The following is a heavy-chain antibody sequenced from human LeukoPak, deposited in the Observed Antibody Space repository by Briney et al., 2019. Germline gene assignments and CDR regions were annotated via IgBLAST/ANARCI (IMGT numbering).Heavy chain of an antibody. CDR3: ARDSSPPGYYYHMDV. Sequence: SWVRQAPGQGLEWLGRTYYRSKWYNDYAVSVKSRITINPDTSKNQFSLQLKSVTPEDTAVYYCARDSSPPGYYYHMDVWGRGTTVTVSS. V-gene: IGHV6-1*01. J-gene: IGHJ6*03. CDR2: TYYRSKWYN. D-gene: IGHD6-13*01.